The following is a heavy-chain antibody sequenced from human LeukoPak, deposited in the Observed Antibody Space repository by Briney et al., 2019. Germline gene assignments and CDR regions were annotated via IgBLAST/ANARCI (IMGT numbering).Heavy chain of an antibody. Sequence: GASVKVSCKASGYTFTSYAMHWVRQAPGQRLEWMGWINAGNGNTKYSQEFQGRVTITRDTSASAVYMELSSLRSDDMAVYYCARPRAGSYYDISHDAFDIWGQGTMVTVSS. CDR2: INAGNGNT. J-gene: IGHJ3*02. CDR3: ARPRAGSYYDISHDAFDI. V-gene: IGHV1-3*03. CDR1: GYTFTSYA. D-gene: IGHD3-22*01.